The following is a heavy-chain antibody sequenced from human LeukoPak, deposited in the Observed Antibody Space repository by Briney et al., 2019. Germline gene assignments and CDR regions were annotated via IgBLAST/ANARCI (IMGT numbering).Heavy chain of an antibody. CDR2: IYSGGST. CDR3: ARTYYYDSSGYSDY. Sequence: GGSLRLSCAASGFTVSSNYMSWVRQAPGKGLEWVSVIYSGGSTYYADSVKGRFTISRDNSKNTLYLQMNSLRAEDTAVYYCARTYYYDSSGYSDYWGRGTLVTVSS. V-gene: IGHV3-53*01. J-gene: IGHJ4*02. CDR1: GFTVSSNY. D-gene: IGHD3-22*01.